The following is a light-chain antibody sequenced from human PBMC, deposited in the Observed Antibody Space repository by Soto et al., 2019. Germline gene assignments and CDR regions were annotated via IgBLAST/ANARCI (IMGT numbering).Light chain of an antibody. CDR1: SSDVGAYNY. CDR3: CSYAGRYTWV. V-gene: IGLV2-11*01. Sequence: QSVLTQPRAVSGSPGQSVTISCTGTSSDVGAYNYVSWFQQHPGKAPKFMIYDVTKRPSGVPDRFSGSKSGNTASLTISGLQDEDEADYYCCSYAGRYTWVFGGGTKLTVL. J-gene: IGLJ3*02. CDR2: DVT.